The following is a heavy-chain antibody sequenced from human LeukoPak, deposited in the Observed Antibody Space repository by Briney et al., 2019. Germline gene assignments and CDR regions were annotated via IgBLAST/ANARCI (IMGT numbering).Heavy chain of an antibody. J-gene: IGHJ4*02. Sequence: PGGSLRLSCAASGFTFSSYWMSWVRQAPGKGLEWVANIKQDGSEKYYVDSVKGRFTISRDNAKNSLYLQMNSLRAEDTAVYYCARADRAGIAPLFDYWGQGTLVTVSS. V-gene: IGHV3-7*05. CDR2: IKQDGSEK. CDR3: ARADRAGIAPLFDY. CDR1: GFTFSSYW. D-gene: IGHD6-13*01.